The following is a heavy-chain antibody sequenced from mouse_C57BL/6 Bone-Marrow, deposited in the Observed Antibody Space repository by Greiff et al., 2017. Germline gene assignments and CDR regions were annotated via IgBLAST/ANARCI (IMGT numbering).Heavy chain of an antibody. Sequence: QVQLQQPGAELVRPGSSVKLSCKASGYTFTSYWMDWVKQRPGQGLEWIGNIYPSDSETHYNQKFKDKATLTVDKSSSTAYMQLSRLTSEDSAVYYCARGGTTVVAFDYWGQGTTLTVSS. CDR2: IYPSDSET. CDR3: ARGGTTVVAFDY. V-gene: IGHV1-61*01. J-gene: IGHJ2*01. CDR1: GYTFTSYW. D-gene: IGHD1-1*01.